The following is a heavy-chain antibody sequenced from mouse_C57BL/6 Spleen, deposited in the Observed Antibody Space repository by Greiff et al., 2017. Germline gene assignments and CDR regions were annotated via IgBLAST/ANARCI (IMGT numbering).Heavy chain of an antibody. CDR2: INPNNGGT. CDR3: ARGDGYYLFAY. J-gene: IGHJ3*01. Sequence: VQLQQSGPELVKPGASVQISCKASGYTFTDYYMNWVKQSHGKSLEWIGDINPNNGGTSYNQKFKGKATLTVDKSSITAYMALRSLTSEDSAVYYCARGDGYYLFAYWGQGTLVTVSA. D-gene: IGHD2-3*01. CDR1: GYTFTDYY. V-gene: IGHV1-26*01.